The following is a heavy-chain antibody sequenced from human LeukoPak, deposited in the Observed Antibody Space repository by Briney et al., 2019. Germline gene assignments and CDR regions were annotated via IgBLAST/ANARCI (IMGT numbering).Heavy chain of an antibody. CDR3: ARDYPQVD. D-gene: IGHD2-15*01. CDR1: GGSIGSYY. Sequence: SETLSLTCTVSGGSIGSYYWSWIRQPPGKGLEWIGYIYYSGSTNYNPSLKSRVTISVDTSKNQFSLKLSSVTAADTAVYYCARDYPQVDWGQGTLVTVSS. J-gene: IGHJ4*02. CDR2: IYYSGST. V-gene: IGHV4-59*01.